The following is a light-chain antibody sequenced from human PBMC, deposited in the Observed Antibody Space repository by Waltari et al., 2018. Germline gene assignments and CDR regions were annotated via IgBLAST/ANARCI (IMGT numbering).Light chain of an antibody. J-gene: IGKJ3*01. V-gene: IGKV4-1*01. CDR1: QSLLFRSTNKNY. CDR3: QQYDSTPPT. Sequence: DIVMTQSPDSLAVSLCERATINCKSSQSLLFRSTNKNYLAWYQQKPGQPPKLLIYWASIRQSGVPDRFSGSGSVTDFTLTISSLQAEDAAVYYCQQYDSTPPTFGPGTKVDI. CDR2: WAS.